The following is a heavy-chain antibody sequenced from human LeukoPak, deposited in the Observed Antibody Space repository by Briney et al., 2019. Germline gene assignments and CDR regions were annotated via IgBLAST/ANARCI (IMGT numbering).Heavy chain of an antibody. D-gene: IGHD5-24*01. CDR3: ARAPKINAGMASAPAYWFDP. J-gene: IGHJ5*02. V-gene: IGHV4-34*01. Sequence: SETLSLTCAVSGGSVSGYSWSWIRQPPGKGLEWIGDITDRGGTSYTPSLKSRVTISLDTSKNQFSLHLTSVTAADTAVYFCARAPKINAGMASAPAYWFDPWGQGTLVTVSS. CDR2: ITDRGGT. CDR1: GGSVSGYS.